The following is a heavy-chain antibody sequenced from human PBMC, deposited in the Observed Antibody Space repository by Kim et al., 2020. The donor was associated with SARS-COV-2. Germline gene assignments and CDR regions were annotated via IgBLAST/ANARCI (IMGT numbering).Heavy chain of an antibody. V-gene: IGHV3-30*03. CDR1: GFTFGSAH. J-gene: IGHJ4*02. CDR2: VSADESTK. Sequence: GGSLRRSCTASGFTFGSAHMHWVRQAPGKGLEWVALVSADESTKNYVDSVKGRFTVSRDNSQNTLFLQIDSLRPEDTAVYYCAREGHSSGRAGTFDYWGQGTLVTVSS. D-gene: IGHD6-19*01. CDR3: AREGHSSGRAGTFDY.